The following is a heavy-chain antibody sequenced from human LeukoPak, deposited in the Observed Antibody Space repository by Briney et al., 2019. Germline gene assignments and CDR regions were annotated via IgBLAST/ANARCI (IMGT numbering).Heavy chain of an antibody. CDR1: GGSISSYY. Sequence: SETLSLTCTVSGGSISSYYWSWIRQPPGKGLEWIGYIYTSGSTNYNPSLKSRVTISVDTSKNQFSLKLSSVTAADTAVYYCARASGVAAEPYFDYWGQGTLVTVSS. D-gene: IGHD1-14*01. J-gene: IGHJ4*02. CDR2: IYTSGST. CDR3: ARASGVAAEPYFDY. V-gene: IGHV4-4*09.